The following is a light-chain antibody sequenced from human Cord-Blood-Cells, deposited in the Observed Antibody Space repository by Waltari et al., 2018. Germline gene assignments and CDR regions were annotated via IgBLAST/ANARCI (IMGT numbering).Light chain of an antibody. CDR3: CSYAGSYTFV. Sequence: QSALPQPRPVSGSPGQSVTISCPGTSSEVGGSNYFSWYQQHPGKAPKLMIYDVSKRPSGVPDRFSGSKSGNTASLTISGLQAEDEADYYCCSYAGSYTFVFGTGTKVTVL. CDR2: DVS. CDR1: SSEVGGSNY. J-gene: IGLJ1*01. V-gene: IGLV2-11*01.